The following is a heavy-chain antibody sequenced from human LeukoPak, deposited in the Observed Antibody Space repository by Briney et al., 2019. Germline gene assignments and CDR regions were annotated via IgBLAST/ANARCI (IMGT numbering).Heavy chain of an antibody. CDR3: ATTSGTYYYDSSGYYASVQGLFDY. D-gene: IGHD3-22*01. CDR1: GFTFSNYW. Sequence: PGGSLRLSCAASGFTFSNYWMSWVRQAPGKGLEWVANIKQDRSEKYYVDSVKGRFTISRDNAKNSLYLQMNSLRAEDTAVYYCATTSGTYYYDSSGYYASVQGLFDYWGQRTLVTVSS. V-gene: IGHV3-7*01. CDR2: IKQDRSEK. J-gene: IGHJ4*02.